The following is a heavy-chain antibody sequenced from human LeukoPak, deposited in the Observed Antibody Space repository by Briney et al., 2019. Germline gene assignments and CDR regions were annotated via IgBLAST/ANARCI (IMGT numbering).Heavy chain of an antibody. Sequence: ASVKVSCKASGGTFGNYAISWVRQAPGQGLEWMGRIIPVLATTNYAQQFQGRLTITADTSTSTAFMELNSLRSEDTAVYYCASPPYCSSTSCYAPWGQGTLVTVSS. CDR3: ASPPYCSSTSCYAP. D-gene: IGHD2-2*01. V-gene: IGHV1-69*04. CDR1: GGTFGNYA. CDR2: IIPVLATT. J-gene: IGHJ5*02.